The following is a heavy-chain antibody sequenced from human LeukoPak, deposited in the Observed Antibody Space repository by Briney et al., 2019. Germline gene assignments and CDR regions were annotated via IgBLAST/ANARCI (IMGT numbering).Heavy chain of an antibody. D-gene: IGHD2-15*01. CDR1: GGSISNTNW. J-gene: IGHJ4*02. V-gene: IGHV4-4*02. CDR3: SRENGADSPFGY. Sequence: PSETLSLTCGVSGGSISNTNWWSWVRQPPGQGLEWIGEISLTGLTHYNPSLESRVTVSLDKSKNQLSLNLTSVTAADTAVYYCSRENGADSPFGYWGQGTLVTVHS. CDR2: ISLTGLT.